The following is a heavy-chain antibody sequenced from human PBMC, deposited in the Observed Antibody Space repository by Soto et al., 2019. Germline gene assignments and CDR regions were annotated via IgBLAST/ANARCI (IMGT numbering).Heavy chain of an antibody. D-gene: IGHD2-2*01. CDR1: GGSISSGDYY. J-gene: IGHJ3*02. CDR3: ARGSVVPGRDAFDI. CDR2: IYYSGST. Sequence: PSETLSLTCTVSGGSISSGDYYWSWIRQPPGKGLEWIGYIYYSGSTYYNPSLKSRVTISVDTSKNQFSLKLSSVTAADTAVYYCARGSVVPGRDAFDIWGQGTMVTVS. V-gene: IGHV4-30-4*01.